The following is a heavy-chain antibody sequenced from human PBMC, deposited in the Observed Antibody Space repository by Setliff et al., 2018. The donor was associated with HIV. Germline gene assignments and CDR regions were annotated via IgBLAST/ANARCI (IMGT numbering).Heavy chain of an antibody. D-gene: IGHD3-10*01. CDR1: GVSITNNY. V-gene: IGHV4-59*01. CDR2: IYYSGTT. CDR3: ARMVIQFGDYHFDD. Sequence: SETLSLTCSVSGVSITNNYWTWIRQPPGKGLEWIGFIYYSGTTNYNPSLKSRVTMSLDTSKNQFSLEVNSLSSADTAVYYCARMVIQFGDYHFDDWGQGALVTVS. J-gene: IGHJ4*02.